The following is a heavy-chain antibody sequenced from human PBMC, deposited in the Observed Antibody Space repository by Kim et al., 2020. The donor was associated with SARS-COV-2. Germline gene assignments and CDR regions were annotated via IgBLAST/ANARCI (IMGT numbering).Heavy chain of an antibody. CDR2: TYYRSKWYN. CDR3: ARDGRRPNPHYYYYGMDV. Sequence: SQTLSLTCAISGDSVSSNSAAWNWIRQSPSRGLEWLGRTYYRSKWYNDYAVSVKSRITINPDTSKNQFSLQLNSVTPEDTAVYYCARDGRRPNPHYYYYGMDVWGQGTTVTVSS. D-gene: IGHD1-26*01. V-gene: IGHV6-1*01. CDR1: GDSVSSNSAA. J-gene: IGHJ6*02.